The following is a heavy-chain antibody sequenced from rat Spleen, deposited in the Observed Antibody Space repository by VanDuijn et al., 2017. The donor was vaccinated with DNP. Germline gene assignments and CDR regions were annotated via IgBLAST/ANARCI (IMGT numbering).Heavy chain of an antibody. CDR1: GFTFSNYD. D-gene: IGHD1-11*01. J-gene: IGHJ1*01. CDR2: ISYDGSST. Sequence: EVQLVESGGGLVQPGRSMKLSCAASGFTFSNYDMAWVRQAPKKGLEWVATISYDGSSTYYRDSVKGRFTISRDNAKSTLYRQMDSLRSEDTATYYWTTEGEGSRYFDFWGPGTMVTVSS. V-gene: IGHV5-7*01. CDR3: TTEGEGSRYFDF.